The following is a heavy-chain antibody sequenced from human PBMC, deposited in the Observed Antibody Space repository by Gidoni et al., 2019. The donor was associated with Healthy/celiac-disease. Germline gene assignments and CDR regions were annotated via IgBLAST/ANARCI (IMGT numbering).Heavy chain of an antibody. J-gene: IGHJ6*02. V-gene: IGHV4-4*02. D-gene: IGHD6-13*01. CDR2: IYHSGST. CDR3: ARDDAPVAAGSYYGMDV. Sequence: QVQLQESGPGLVKPSGTLSLTCAVSGGSISSSNWWSWVRQPPGKGLEWIGEIYHSGSTNYNPSLKSRVTISVDKSKNQFSLKLSSVTAADTAVYYCARDDAPVAAGSYYGMDVWGQGTTVTVSS. CDR1: GGSISSSNW.